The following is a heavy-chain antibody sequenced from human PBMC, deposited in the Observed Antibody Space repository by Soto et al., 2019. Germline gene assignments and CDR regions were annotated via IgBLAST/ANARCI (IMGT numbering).Heavy chain of an antibody. CDR3: ARDARSGYYDSSAHDAFDI. V-gene: IGHV1-2*04. CDR2: INPNSGGT. CDR1: GYTFTGYY. J-gene: IGHJ3*02. Sequence: ASVKVSCKASGYTFTGYYMHWVRQAPGQGLEWMGWINPNSGGTNYAQKFQGWVTMTRDTSISTAYMELSRLRSDDTAVYYCARDARSGYYDSSAHDAFDIWGQGTMVTVSS. D-gene: IGHD3-22*01.